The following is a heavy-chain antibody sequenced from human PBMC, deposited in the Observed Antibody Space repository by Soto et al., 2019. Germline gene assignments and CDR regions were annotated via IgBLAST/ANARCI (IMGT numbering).Heavy chain of an antibody. CDR3: ARDRLVVANPFYYYYGMDF. CDR1: GFTFSSYE. J-gene: IGHJ6*02. CDR2: ISSSGSTI. D-gene: IGHD3-9*01. Sequence: GGSVRLSCAASGFTFSSYEMNWVRQAPGKGLEWVSYISSSGSTIYYADSVKGRFTISRDNAKNSLYLQMNSLRAEDTAVYYCARDRLVVANPFYYYYGMDFSGQGTMVTGSS. V-gene: IGHV3-48*03.